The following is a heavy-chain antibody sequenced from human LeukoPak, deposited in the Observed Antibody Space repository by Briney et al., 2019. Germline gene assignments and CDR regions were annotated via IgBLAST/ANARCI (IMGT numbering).Heavy chain of an antibody. D-gene: IGHD6-13*01. J-gene: IGHJ4*02. CDR2: IKQDGSEK. CDR1: GFSVSGYW. CDR3: AREWQGGIAAAGTRIEGDY. Sequence: GGSLRLSCAVSGFSVSGYWMTWVREAPGKGLEWVANIKQDGSEKNYVDSVKGRFTISRDNAENSLFLQMNSLRVEDTAVYYCAREWQGGIAAAGTRIEGDYWGQGTLVAVSS. V-gene: IGHV3-7*01.